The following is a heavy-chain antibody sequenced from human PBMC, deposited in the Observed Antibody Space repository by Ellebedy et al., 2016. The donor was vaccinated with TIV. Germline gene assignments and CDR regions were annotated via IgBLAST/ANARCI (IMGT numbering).Heavy chain of an antibody. D-gene: IGHD3-22*01. Sequence: ASVKVSCXASGYTFTTYPMHWVRQAPGHSLAWMGWINAGNANTKYSQKFQGRVTITRDTSASTAYMELSSLRSEDTAVYYCARETHYYDSRSDYPWGSWGQGTLVTVSS. J-gene: IGHJ5*02. CDR2: INAGNANT. CDR3: ARETHYYDSRSDYPWGS. V-gene: IGHV1-3*01. CDR1: GYTFTTYP.